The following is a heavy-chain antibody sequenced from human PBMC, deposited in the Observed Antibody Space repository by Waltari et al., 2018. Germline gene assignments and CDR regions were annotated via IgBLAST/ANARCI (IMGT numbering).Heavy chain of an antibody. CDR2: IKQNGSDK. CDR1: GFSFSSYW. Sequence: EVQLVESGGGLVHPGGSLRLYCAASGFSFSSYWMSWVRQAPGKGREWVASIKQNGSDKHYMDSVRGRFTISRDNAKKSLYLEMNRLIDDDTAVYYCASVRSGWDFWGQGTLVTVSS. J-gene: IGHJ4*02. D-gene: IGHD6-19*01. V-gene: IGHV3-7*02. CDR3: ASVRSGWDF.